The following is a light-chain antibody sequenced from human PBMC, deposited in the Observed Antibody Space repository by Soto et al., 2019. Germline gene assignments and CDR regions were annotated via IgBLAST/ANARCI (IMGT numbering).Light chain of an antibody. V-gene: IGKV3-20*01. CDR1: QSVSSRY. CDR2: GAS. Sequence: EIVLTQSPGTLSLSPGERATLSCRASQSVSSRYLAWYQQKPGQAPRLLIYGASSRATGVPDRFSGSGSGTDFTLTISRLEPEDFAVYYCQQYGSSLTWTFGQGTKVEIK. CDR3: QQYGSSLTWT. J-gene: IGKJ1*01.